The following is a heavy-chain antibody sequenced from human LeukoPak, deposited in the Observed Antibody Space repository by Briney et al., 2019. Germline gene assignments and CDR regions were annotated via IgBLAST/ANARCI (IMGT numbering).Heavy chain of an antibody. Sequence: GGSLRLSCATSGFTFDDYDMSWVRQVTGKGLEWVSGINWNGGTTAYADSVKGRFTISRDNAKNSLYLQMNSLSAEDTALYYCARGVDSSGWRSQKWFDPWGQGTLVTVSS. CDR3: ARGVDSSGWRSQKWFDP. CDR2: INWNGGTT. V-gene: IGHV3-20*04. D-gene: IGHD3-22*01. CDR1: GFTFDDYD. J-gene: IGHJ5*02.